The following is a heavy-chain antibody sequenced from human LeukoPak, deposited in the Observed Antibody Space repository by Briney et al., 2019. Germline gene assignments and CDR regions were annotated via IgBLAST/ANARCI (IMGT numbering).Heavy chain of an antibody. V-gene: IGHV3-23*01. J-gene: IGHJ4*02. CDR3: AKGVAVAGPLDY. CDR2: ISGRGGST. CDR1: GFTFSRYA. D-gene: IGHD6-19*01. Sequence: GGSLRLSCVASGFTFSRYAMSWVGQAAGKGLEWVSAISGRGGSTYYADSVKGRFTISRDNSKNTLYLQMNSLRAEDTAVYYCAKGVAVAGPLDYWGQGTLVTVSS.